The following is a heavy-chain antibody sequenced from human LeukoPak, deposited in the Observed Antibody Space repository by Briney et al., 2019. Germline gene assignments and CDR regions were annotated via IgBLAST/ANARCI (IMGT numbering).Heavy chain of an antibody. CDR2: IKSKTDGGTT. CDR3: TTSLITIFGVAENYYYYMDV. CDR1: GFTFSNAW. Sequence: PGGSLRLSCSASGFTFSNAWMSWVRQAPGKGLEWVGRIKSKTDGGTTDYAAPVKGRFTISRDDSKNTLYLQMNSLKTEDTAVYYCTTSLITIFGVAENYYYYMDVWGKGTTVTVSS. V-gene: IGHV3-15*01. D-gene: IGHD3-3*01. J-gene: IGHJ6*03.